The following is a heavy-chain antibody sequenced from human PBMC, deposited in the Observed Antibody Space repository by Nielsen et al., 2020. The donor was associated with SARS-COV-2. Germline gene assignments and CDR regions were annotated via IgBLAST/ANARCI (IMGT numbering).Heavy chain of an antibody. CDR3: ARGAYCGGDCPGIDY. D-gene: IGHD2-21*02. J-gene: IGHJ4*02. Sequence: ASVKVSCKASGYTFTGYYMHWVRQAPGQGLEWMGWINPNSGGTNYAQKFQGWVTMTRDTSISTAYMELSRLRSDDTAVYYCARGAYCGGDCPGIDYWGQGTLVTVSS. CDR2: INPNSGGT. V-gene: IGHV1-2*04. CDR1: GYTFTGYY.